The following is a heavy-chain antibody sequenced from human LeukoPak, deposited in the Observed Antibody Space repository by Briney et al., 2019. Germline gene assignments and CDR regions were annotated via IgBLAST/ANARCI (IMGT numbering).Heavy chain of an antibody. CDR3: AGAGGGSSAMAADP. J-gene: IGHJ5*02. V-gene: IGHV3-7*01. Sequence: PGGSLRLSCAASEFTFSTYWMSWVRQAPGKGLEWVADIKQDGSEKYYVDSVKGRFTISRQNAKNTLYLQMSSLRDEDTAVYYCAGAGGGSSAMAADPWGQGTLVTVSS. D-gene: IGHD3-16*01. CDR1: EFTFSTYW. CDR2: IKQDGSEK.